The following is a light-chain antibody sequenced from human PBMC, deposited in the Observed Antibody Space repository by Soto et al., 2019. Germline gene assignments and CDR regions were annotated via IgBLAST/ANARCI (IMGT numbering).Light chain of an antibody. CDR3: CSYAGSSAFPFV. CDR2: EVS. J-gene: IGLJ1*01. V-gene: IGLV2-23*02. Sequence: QSALTQPASVSGSPGQSITISCTGTSRDIGAYNYVSWYLQHPGKAPKLMIYEVSERPSGVSSRFSGSKSGNTASLTISGLLAEDEADYYCCSYAGSSAFPFVFGTGTKLTVL. CDR1: SRDIGAYNY.